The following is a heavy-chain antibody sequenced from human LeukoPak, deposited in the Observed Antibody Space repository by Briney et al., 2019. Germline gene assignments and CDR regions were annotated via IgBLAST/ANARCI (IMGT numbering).Heavy chain of an antibody. J-gene: IGHJ4*02. CDR3: ARDHDYGGNSPFDY. Sequence: PGGSLRLSCAASGFTFSSYGTHWVRQAPGKGLEWVAVIWYDGSNKYYADSVKGRFTISRDNSKNTLYLQMNSLRAEDTAVYYCARDHDYGGNSPFDYWGQGTLVTVSS. CDR1: GFTFSSYG. V-gene: IGHV3-33*01. CDR2: IWYDGSNK. D-gene: IGHD4-23*01.